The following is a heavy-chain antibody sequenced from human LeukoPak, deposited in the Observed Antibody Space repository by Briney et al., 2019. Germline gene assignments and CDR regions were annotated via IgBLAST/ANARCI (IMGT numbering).Heavy chain of an antibody. CDR2: INPNSGGT. CDR3: ARGLRVSSSWYFFEDNWFDP. Sequence: ASVKVSCKASGYTFTGYYMHWVRQAPGQGLEWMGWINPNSGGTNYAQKFQGRVTMTRDTSISPAYMELSRLRSDDTAVYYCARGLRVSSSWYFFEDNWFDPWGQGTLVTVSS. V-gene: IGHV1-2*02. J-gene: IGHJ5*02. D-gene: IGHD6-13*01. CDR1: GYTFTGYY.